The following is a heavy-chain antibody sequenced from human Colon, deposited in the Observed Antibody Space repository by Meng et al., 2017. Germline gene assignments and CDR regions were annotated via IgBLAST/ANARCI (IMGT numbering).Heavy chain of an antibody. D-gene: IGHD1-1*01. CDR3: GRDQGRQLINH. CDR2: VYHRGDT. Sequence: QVQLQGAGLGLVKPSGTLSLTCTVSGDSISSDIWWSWVRQPPGKGLEWIGEVYHRGDTNYNPSLKSRVVISVDRSKNQFSLNLSSVTAADTAVYYCGRDQGRQLINHWGQGTLVTVSS. CDR1: GDSISSDIW. J-gene: IGHJ4*02. V-gene: IGHV4-4*02.